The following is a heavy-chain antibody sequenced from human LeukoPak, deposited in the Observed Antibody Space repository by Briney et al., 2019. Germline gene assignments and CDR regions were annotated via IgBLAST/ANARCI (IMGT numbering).Heavy chain of an antibody. J-gene: IGHJ5*02. CDR2: MNPNSGNT. CDR1: GYTFTSYD. Sequence: GASVKVSCKASGYTFTSYDINWVRQATGQGLEWMGWMNPNSGNTGYAQKFQGRVTITADKSTSTAYMELSSLRSEDTAVYYCARDEYDSADGWFDPWGQGTLVTVSS. CDR3: ARDEYDSADGWFDP. V-gene: IGHV1-8*01. D-gene: IGHD3-16*01.